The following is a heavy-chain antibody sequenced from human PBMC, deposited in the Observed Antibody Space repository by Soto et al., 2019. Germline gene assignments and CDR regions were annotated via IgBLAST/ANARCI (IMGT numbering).Heavy chain of an antibody. CDR3: AADRYCSSNTCPGAFDI. Sequence: EVQLVESGGDSVKPGGSLRLSCAASGFTFTYVWMTWVRQAPGKGLEWVGRIKRKSDGETTDYAAPVKGRFTISRDDSKNTLYLEMTSLKTGDTAVYYCAADRYCSSNTCPGAFDIWGKGTMVRVSA. D-gene: IGHD2-2*01. J-gene: IGHJ3*02. CDR2: IKRKSDGETT. V-gene: IGHV3-15*01. CDR1: GFTFTYVW.